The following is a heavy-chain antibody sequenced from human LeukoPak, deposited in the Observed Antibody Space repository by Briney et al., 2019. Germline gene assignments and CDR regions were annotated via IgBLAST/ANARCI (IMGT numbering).Heavy chain of an antibody. CDR1: GFTFDDYA. D-gene: IGHD3-10*01. CDR2: ISWNSGSI. V-gene: IGHV3-9*01. Sequence: PGRSLRLSCAASGFTFDDYAMHWVRQAPGKGLEWVSGISWNSGSIGYADSVKGRFTISRDNAKSSLYLQMNSLRAEDTALYYCAKGSLLGNWGQGTLVTVSS. J-gene: IGHJ4*02. CDR3: AKGSLLGN.